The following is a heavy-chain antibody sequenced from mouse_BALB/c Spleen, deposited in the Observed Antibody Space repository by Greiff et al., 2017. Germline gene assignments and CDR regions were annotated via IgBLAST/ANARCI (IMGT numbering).Heavy chain of an antibody. J-gene: IGHJ4*01. D-gene: IGHD2-2*01. V-gene: IGHV5-12-1*01. CDR3: ARPTGYYYAMDY. CDR2: ISSGGGST. Sequence: EVKLMESGGGLVKPGGSLKLSCAASGFAFSSYDMSWVRQTPEKRLEWVAYISSGGGSTYYPDTVKGRFTISRDNAKNTLYLQMSSLKSEDTAMYYCARPTGYYYAMDYWGQGTSVTVSS. CDR1: GFAFSSYD.